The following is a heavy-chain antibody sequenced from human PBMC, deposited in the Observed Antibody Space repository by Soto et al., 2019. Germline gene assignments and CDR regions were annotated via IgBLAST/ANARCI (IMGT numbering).Heavy chain of an antibody. D-gene: IGHD3-3*01. CDR2: ISSDSRTI. V-gene: IGHV3-48*02. Sequence: GGSLRLSCFTSGLSLSHYAVNWVRQAPGKGLEWVSFISSDSRTIYYADSVEGRFTVSRDNARNSVSLQMDSLRDEDAAVYYCARIKLVEWFFINVDVYDMDVWGQGTPVTVSS. CDR1: GLSLSHYA. CDR3: ARIKLVEWFFINVDVYDMDV. J-gene: IGHJ6*02.